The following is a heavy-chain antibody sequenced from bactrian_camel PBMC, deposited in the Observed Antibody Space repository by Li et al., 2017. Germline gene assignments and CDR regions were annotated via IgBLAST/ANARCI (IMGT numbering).Heavy chain of an antibody. CDR2: IDTVGGST. Sequence: HVQLVESGGGSVEAGQSQRLSCDVSGAPSSTNCMGWFRQAPGKEREGVARIDTVGGSTVYADPVKGRFTISQANAKNTVTLQMNFLIPEDTAMYFCAAGITWCGLAQSEYDYWGQGTQVTVS. J-gene: IGHJ4*01. V-gene: IGHV3S54*01. D-gene: IGHD1*01. CDR1: GAPSSTNC. CDR3: AAGITWCGLAQSEYDY.